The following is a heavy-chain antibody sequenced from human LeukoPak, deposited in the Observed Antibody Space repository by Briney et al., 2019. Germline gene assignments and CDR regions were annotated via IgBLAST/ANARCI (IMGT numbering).Heavy chain of an antibody. Sequence: SETLSLTCTVSGGSISSYYWSWIRQPPGKGLQWIGYIYYSGSTNYNPSLKSRVTISVDTSKNQFSLKLSSVTAADTAVYYCARLHRSWNYYYYGMDVWGQGTTVTVSS. J-gene: IGHJ6*02. D-gene: IGHD6-13*01. CDR3: ARLHRSWNYYYYGMDV. CDR1: GGSISSYY. CDR2: IYYSGST. V-gene: IGHV4-59*08.